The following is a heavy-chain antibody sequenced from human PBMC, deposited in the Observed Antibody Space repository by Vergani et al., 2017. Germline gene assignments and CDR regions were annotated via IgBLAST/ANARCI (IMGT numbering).Heavy chain of an antibody. J-gene: IGHJ4*02. CDR3: ARGPWGMVRGVRDY. CDR1: GYTFTSYA. D-gene: IGHD3-10*01. V-gene: IGHV7-4-1*02. CDR2: INTNTGNQ. Sequence: QVHLVQSGSEVKKPGASVKVPCKASGYTFTSYAMNGVRQSPGQGLEWMGWINTNTGNQTYAQGLTGRFVFSLDTSVSTAYVQISSLKATDTAVYYCARGPWGMVRGVRDYWGQGTLVTVSS.